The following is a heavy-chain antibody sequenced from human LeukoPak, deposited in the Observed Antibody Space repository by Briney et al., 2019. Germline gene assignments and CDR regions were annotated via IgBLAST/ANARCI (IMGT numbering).Heavy chain of an antibody. CDR3: TRAPRGSWYYFDY. CDR2: IRSKAYGGTT. D-gene: IGHD6-13*01. CDR1: GFTFGDYA. V-gene: IGHV3-49*03. J-gene: IGHJ4*02. Sequence: RSLRLSCTASGFTFGDYAMSWFRQAPGKGLEWVGFIRSKAYGGTTEYAASVKGRFTISIDDSKSIAYLQMNSLKTEDTAVYYCTRAPRGSWYYFDYWGQGTLVTVSS.